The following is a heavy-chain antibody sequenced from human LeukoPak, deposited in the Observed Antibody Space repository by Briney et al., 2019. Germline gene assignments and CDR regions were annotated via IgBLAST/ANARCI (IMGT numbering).Heavy chain of an antibody. CDR2: INPNSGGT. D-gene: IGHD4-17*01. Sequence: ASVKVSCKASGYTFTGYYMHWVRQAPGQGLEWMGWINPNSGGTNYAQKFQGRVTMTRDTSISTAYMELSRLRSDDTAVYYCARRVTTVTTFFDYWGQGTLVTVSS. J-gene: IGHJ4*02. V-gene: IGHV1-2*02. CDR3: ARRVTTVTTFFDY. CDR1: GYTFTGYY.